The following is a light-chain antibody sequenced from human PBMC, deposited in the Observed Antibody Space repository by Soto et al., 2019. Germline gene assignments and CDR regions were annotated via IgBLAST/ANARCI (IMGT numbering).Light chain of an antibody. CDR1: QSLLYSDGKTY. Sequence: VLTQTPLSLSVAPGQPASISCKSAQSLLYSDGKTYLFWYLQKPGQPPQPLIYGASNRFSGVPDRFSGSGSATDFTLTISRVEAEDVGVYFCMQSISRLTFGGGTKVDIK. J-gene: IGKJ4*01. CDR2: GAS. CDR3: MQSISRLT. V-gene: IGKV2D-29*01.